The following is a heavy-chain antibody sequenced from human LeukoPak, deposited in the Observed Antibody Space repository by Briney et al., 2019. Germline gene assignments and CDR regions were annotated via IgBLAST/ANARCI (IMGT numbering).Heavy chain of an antibody. V-gene: IGHV4-59*01. CDR3: ARSTQRYCSGGTCLPYWFDP. CDR2: ISDSGSP. D-gene: IGHD2-15*01. Sequence: SETLSLTCTVSGVSINTYYWSWLRQPPGKGLEWIGYISDSGSPSYNSSLKSRVTISIDTSKKQFSLMLSSVTAADTAIYYCARSTQRYCSGGTCLPYWFDPWGRGALVTVSS. CDR1: GVSINTYY. J-gene: IGHJ5*02.